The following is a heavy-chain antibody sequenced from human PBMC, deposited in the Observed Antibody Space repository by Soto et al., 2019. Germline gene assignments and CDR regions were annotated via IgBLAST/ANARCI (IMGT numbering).Heavy chain of an antibody. D-gene: IGHD3-22*01. V-gene: IGHV1-18*01. Sequence: GASVKVSCKASGYTFTSYGISWVRQAPGQGLEWMGWISAYNGNTNYAQKLQGRVTMTTDTSTSTAYMELRSLRSDDTAVYYCARAALNITMIVVVIRDDAFDIWGQGTMVTVS. CDR2: ISAYNGNT. J-gene: IGHJ3*02. CDR3: ARAALNITMIVVVIRDDAFDI. CDR1: GYTFTSYG.